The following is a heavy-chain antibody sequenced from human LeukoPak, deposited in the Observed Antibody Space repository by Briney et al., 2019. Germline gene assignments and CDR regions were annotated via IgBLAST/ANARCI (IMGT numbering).Heavy chain of an antibody. CDR2: IYTSGST. CDR3: ARVPTDAVAGNFDY. D-gene: IGHD6-19*01. J-gene: IGHJ4*02. Sequence: PSQTLSLTCTVSGGSISSGSYYWSWIRQPAVKGLEWIGRIYTSGSTNYNPSLKSRVTISVDTSKNQFSLKLSSVTAADTAVYYCARVPTDAVAGNFDYWGQGTLVTVSS. V-gene: IGHV4-61*02. CDR1: GGSISSGSYY.